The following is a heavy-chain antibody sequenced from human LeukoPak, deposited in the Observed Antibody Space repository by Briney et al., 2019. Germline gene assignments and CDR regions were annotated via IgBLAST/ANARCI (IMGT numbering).Heavy chain of an antibody. V-gene: IGHV3-7*01. D-gene: IGHD7-27*01. CDR1: GFTFSRYW. J-gene: IGHJ3*02. Sequence: KPGVSLRLSYAASGFTFSRYWMTWVRQAPGKGLEWEAHMKQDGSEQYYVDSVKGRFTISRDNDKTSLYLQMSSLRAEDTAVYYCARDLTGEGVGAFDIWGQGTMVTVSS. CDR2: MKQDGSEQ. CDR3: ARDLTGEGVGAFDI.